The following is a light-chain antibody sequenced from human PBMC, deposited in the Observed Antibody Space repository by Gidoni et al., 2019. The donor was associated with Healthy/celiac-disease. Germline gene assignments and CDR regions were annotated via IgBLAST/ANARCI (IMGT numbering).Light chain of an antibody. V-gene: IGLV3-9*01. Sequence: SYELTQPLSVSVALGQTARSTCGGNNIGSKNVHWYQQKPGKAPVLVIYRDSNRPSGIPERFSGSNSGNTATLTISRAQAGDEADYYCQVWDSSTVVFGGGTKLTVL. CDR1: NIGSKN. CDR3: QVWDSSTVV. J-gene: IGLJ2*01. CDR2: RDS.